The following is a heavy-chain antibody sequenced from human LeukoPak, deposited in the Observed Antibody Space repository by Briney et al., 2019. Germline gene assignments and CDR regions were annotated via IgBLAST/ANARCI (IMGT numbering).Heavy chain of an antibody. V-gene: IGHV4-4*07. D-gene: IGHD1-26*01. CDR3: ARDSVGAIFDY. CDR1: GGSISSYY. Sequence: SETLSLTCTVSGGSISSYYWNWIRQPAGKGLEWIGRIYSFGSTYYNPSLRSRVTMSVDASKNQFSLSLTSVTAADTAVYYCARDSVGAIFDYWALGTLVTVSS. CDR2: IYSFGST. J-gene: IGHJ4*02.